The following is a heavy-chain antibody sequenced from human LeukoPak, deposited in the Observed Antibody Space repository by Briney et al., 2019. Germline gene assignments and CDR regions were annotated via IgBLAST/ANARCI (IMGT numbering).Heavy chain of an antibody. D-gene: IGHD3-3*01. CDR1: GGTFSSYA. V-gene: IGHV1-8*02. CDR2: MNPNSGNT. J-gene: IGHJ6*02. CDR3: ARFGRVVIIRDYYYGMDV. Sequence: ASVKVSCKASGGTFSSYAISWVRQAPGQGLEWMGWMNPNSGNTGYAQKFQGRVTMTRNTSISTAYMELSSLRSEDTAVYYCARFGRVVIIRDYYYGMDVWGQGTTVTVSS.